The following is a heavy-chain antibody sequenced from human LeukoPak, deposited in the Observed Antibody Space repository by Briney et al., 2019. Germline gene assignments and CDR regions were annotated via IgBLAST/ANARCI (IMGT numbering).Heavy chain of an antibody. Sequence: SETLSLTCTVSGDSISSYYWSWIRQPPGKGLEWIGYIYHSGSTNYNPSLKSRVTISADTSKDQFSLKLASVTAANTAVYYCATGYSSTWYYFDYWGQGTLVTVSS. CDR1: GDSISSYY. D-gene: IGHD6-13*01. CDR3: ATGYSSTWYYFDY. CDR2: IYHSGST. J-gene: IGHJ4*02. V-gene: IGHV4-59*01.